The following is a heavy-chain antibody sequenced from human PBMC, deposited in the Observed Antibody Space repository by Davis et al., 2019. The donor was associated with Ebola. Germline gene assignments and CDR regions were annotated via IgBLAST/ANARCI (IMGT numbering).Heavy chain of an antibody. CDR3: AKDEYGGNNY. CDR2: ISYDGSNK. CDR1: GFTFSSYG. Sequence: GESLKISCAASGFTFSSYGMHWVRQAPGKGLEWVAVISYDGSNKYYADSVKGRFTISSDNSKNTLYLQMNSLRGEDTAVYYCAKDEYGGNNYWGQGTLVTVSS. V-gene: IGHV3-30*18. D-gene: IGHD4-23*01. J-gene: IGHJ4*02.